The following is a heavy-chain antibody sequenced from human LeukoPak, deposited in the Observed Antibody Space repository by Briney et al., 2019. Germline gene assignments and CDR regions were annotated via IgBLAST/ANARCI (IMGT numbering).Heavy chain of an antibody. J-gene: IGHJ6*02. CDR3: VKTPRLHPPLLGMDV. Sequence: GGSLRLSCSASGFTFSSYAMHWVRQAPGKGLEYVSAISSNGGSTYYADSVKGRFTIFRDNSKNTLYLQMSSLRAEDTAVYYCVKTPRLHPPLLGMDVWGQGTTVTVSS. V-gene: IGHV3-64D*09. CDR1: GFTFSSYA. CDR2: ISSNGGST. D-gene: IGHD2-21*01.